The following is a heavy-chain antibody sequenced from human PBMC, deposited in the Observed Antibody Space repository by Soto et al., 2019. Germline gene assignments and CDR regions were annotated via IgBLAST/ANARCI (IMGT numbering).Heavy chain of an antibody. CDR3: ARDRDYYGSGIIWFDP. D-gene: IGHD3-10*01. Sequence: GASVKVSCKASGYTFTSYGISWVRQAPGQGLEWMGWISAYNGNTNYAQKLQGRVTMTTDTSTSTAHMELRSLRSDDTAVYYCARDRDYYGSGIIWFDPWGQGTLVTVS. J-gene: IGHJ5*02. CDR2: ISAYNGNT. CDR1: GYTFTSYG. V-gene: IGHV1-18*01.